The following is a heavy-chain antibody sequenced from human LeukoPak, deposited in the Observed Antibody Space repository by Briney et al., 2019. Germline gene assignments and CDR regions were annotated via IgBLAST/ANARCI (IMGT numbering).Heavy chain of an antibody. CDR2: IYYSGST. V-gene: IGHV4-59*08. D-gene: IGHD3-16*01. CDR3: ARHTTHGDYNPNDY. Sequence: SETLSLTCTVSSGSISSYYWSWIRQPPGKGLEWIGYIYYSGSTNYNPSLKSRVTISVDTSKNQFSLKLSSMTAADTAVYYCARHTTHGDYNPNDYWGQGTLVTVSS. J-gene: IGHJ4*02. CDR1: SGSISSYY.